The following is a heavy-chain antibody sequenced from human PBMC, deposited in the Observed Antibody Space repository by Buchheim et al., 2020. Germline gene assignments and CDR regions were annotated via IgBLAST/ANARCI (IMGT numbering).Heavy chain of an antibody. CDR2: IDWDDDK. J-gene: IGHJ4*02. V-gene: IGHV2-70*04. CDR3: ARISGLAFDD. Sequence: QVTLKESGPALVKPTQTLTLTCTFSGLSLSPRRMRVSWIRQPPGKALEWLARIDWDDDKLYSTSLKTRLTISKDTSKSQVGLAMTNMDPVDTATYYCARISGLAFDDWGQGTL. CDR1: GLSLSPRRMR. D-gene: IGHD6-19*01.